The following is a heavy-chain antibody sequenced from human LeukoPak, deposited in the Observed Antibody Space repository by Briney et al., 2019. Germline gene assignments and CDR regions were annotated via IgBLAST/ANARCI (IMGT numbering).Heavy chain of an antibody. CDR3: ARKRAYYDGSGYLYLSDY. J-gene: IGHJ4*02. CDR1: GDSVSSNSAA. D-gene: IGHD3-22*01. Sequence: SQTLSLTCAISGDSVSSNSAAWNWIRQSPSRGLEWLGRTYYRSKWYNDYVVSVKSRITINPDTSNNQFSLQLNSVTPEDTAVYYCARKRAYYDGSGYLYLSDYWGQGTLVTVSS. V-gene: IGHV6-1*01. CDR2: TYYRSKWYN.